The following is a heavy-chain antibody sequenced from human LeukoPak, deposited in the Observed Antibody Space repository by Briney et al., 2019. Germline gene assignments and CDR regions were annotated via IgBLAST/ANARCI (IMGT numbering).Heavy chain of an antibody. CDR2: ISSSSSYI. J-gene: IGHJ4*02. CDR3: AKEAVRGYFVGVGPTYYFDY. V-gene: IGHV3-21*01. CDR1: GLTFSSYS. Sequence: PGGSLRLSCAASGLTFSSYSMNWVRQAPGKGLEWVSSISSSSSYIYYADSVKGRFTISRDNAKNSLYLQMNSLRAEDTAVYYCAKEAVRGYFVGVGPTYYFDYWGQGTLVTVSS. D-gene: IGHD3-9*01.